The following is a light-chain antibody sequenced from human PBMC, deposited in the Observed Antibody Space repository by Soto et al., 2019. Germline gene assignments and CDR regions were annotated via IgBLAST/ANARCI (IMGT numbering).Light chain of an antibody. V-gene: IGKV1-12*01. CDR2: TAS. CDR1: QGISSW. Sequence: EIQMTHSPSSVSASVGDVVTITCRASQGISSWLAWYQQKPGQAPKLLIYTASNLQTGVPSRFSGSGSGTDFTLTVSSLQPEDSATYFCQQTYSFPCTFGQGTRLEIK. J-gene: IGKJ5*01. CDR3: QQTYSFPCT.